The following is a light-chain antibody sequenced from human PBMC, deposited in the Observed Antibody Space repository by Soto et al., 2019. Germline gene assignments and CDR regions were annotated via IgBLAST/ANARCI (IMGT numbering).Light chain of an antibody. CDR1: SSDVGGYNF. Sequence: QSALTQPPSASGSPGRSVTISCTETSSDVGGYNFVSWYQQHPGKAPKLLVYEVYKRPSGVPDRFSGSKSGNRASLTVSGLQAEDEADYYCTSYTSRNDFVVFGGGTKLTVL. J-gene: IGLJ2*01. CDR3: TSYTSRNDFVV. V-gene: IGLV2-8*01. CDR2: EVY.